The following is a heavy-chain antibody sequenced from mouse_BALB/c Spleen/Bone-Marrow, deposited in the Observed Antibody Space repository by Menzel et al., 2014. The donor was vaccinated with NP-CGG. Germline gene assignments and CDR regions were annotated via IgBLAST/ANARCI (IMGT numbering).Heavy chain of an antibody. D-gene: IGHD1-1*01. J-gene: IGHJ4*01. CDR2: IRSKSNNFAT. V-gene: IGHV10-1*02. CDR1: GFTFNTFA. Sequence: EVKLMESGGGMVQPKGLLKLSCAASGFTFNTFAMNWVRQAPGKGLEWVARIRSKSNNFATYYADSVKDRFTISRDDSRSMLYLQMNNLKTEDTAMYYCVRGIYYYGSNYKNSALDYWGQGTSVTASS. CDR3: VRGIYYYGSNYKNSALDY.